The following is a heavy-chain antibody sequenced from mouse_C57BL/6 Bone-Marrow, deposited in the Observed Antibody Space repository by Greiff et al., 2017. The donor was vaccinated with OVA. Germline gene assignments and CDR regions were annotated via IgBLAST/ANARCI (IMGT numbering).Heavy chain of an antibody. CDR1: GFTFSSYA. J-gene: IGHJ3*01. CDR3: ARDRFDYDGPWFAY. Sequence: DVHLVESGGGLVKPGGSLKLSCAASGFTFSSYAMSWVRQTPEKRLEWVATISDGGSYTYYPDNVKGRFTISRDNAKNNLDLQMSHLKSEDTAMYYCARDRFDYDGPWFAYWGQGTLVTVSA. D-gene: IGHD2-4*01. V-gene: IGHV5-4*01. CDR2: ISDGGSYT.